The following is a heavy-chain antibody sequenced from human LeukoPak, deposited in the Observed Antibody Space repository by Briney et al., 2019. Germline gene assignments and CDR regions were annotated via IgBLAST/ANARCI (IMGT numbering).Heavy chain of an antibody. J-gene: IGHJ4*02. CDR2: ISWNSGSI. Sequence: SLRLSCAASGFTFDDYAMHWVRQAPGKGLEWVSGISWNSGSIGYADSVKGRFTISRDNAKNSLYLQMSSLRAEDMALYYCAKDTDYDSSGGFDYWGQGTLVTVSS. V-gene: IGHV3-9*03. CDR3: AKDTDYDSSGGFDY. D-gene: IGHD3-22*01. CDR1: GFTFDDYA.